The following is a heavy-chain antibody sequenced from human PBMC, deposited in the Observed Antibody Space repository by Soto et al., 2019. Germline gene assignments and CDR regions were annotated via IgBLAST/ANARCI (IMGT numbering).Heavy chain of an antibody. J-gene: IGHJ4*02. D-gene: IGHD5-18*01. CDR2: ISSSSSYI. CDR1: GFTFSSYS. Sequence: EVQLVESGGGLVKPGGSLRLSCAASGFTFSSYSMNWVRQAPGKGLEWVSSISSSSSYIYYADSVKGRFTISRENAKNSLYLQMNSRGAEDTAVYYCARDQPGYSYGYGLGYWGQGTLVTVSS. V-gene: IGHV3-21*01. CDR3: ARDQPGYSYGYGLGY.